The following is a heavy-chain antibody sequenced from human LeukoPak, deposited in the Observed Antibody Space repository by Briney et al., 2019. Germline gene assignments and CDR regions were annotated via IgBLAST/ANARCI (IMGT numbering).Heavy chain of an antibody. Sequence: GGSLRLSCAASGFTFSRSSMNWVRQAPGKGLEWVSSISTSSIYIYYADSVKGRFTISRDNAKNSLYLQMNSLRAEDTAVYYCASLSGAVAGRDPFDYWGQGTLVTVSS. D-gene: IGHD6-19*01. CDR3: ASLSGAVAGRDPFDY. V-gene: IGHV3-21*01. CDR1: GFTFSRSS. J-gene: IGHJ4*02. CDR2: ISTSSIYI.